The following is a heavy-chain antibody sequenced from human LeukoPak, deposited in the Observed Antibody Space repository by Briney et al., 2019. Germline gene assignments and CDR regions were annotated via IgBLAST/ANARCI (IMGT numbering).Heavy chain of an antibody. J-gene: IGHJ6*03. D-gene: IGHD3-9*01. Sequence: GGSLRLSCAASGVTFDDYAVHWVRQAPGKGLEWVSLISWDGGSTYYADSVKGRFTISRDNSKNSLYLQMNSLRAEDTALYYCAKDNHDILTGYYYYYMDVWGKGTTVTVSS. CDR1: GVTFDDYA. CDR3: AKDNHDILTGYYYYYMDV. V-gene: IGHV3-43D*03. CDR2: ISWDGGST.